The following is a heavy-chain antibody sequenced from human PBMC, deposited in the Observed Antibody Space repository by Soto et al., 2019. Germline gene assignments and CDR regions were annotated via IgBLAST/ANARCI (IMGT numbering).Heavy chain of an antibody. CDR2: ISYNGSS. D-gene: IGHD2-2*01. V-gene: IGHV4-61*08. CDR1: GGSVSSGAYY. Sequence: VQLQESGPGLVKPSETLSLTCTVSGGSVSSGAYYWSWIRQAPGKGLEWIRFISYNGSSSYSPSLKSRVTISVATSKTQCSLNLNSVTAADTAVYYCARWRDASGDQTWFDPWGQGILVIVSS. J-gene: IGHJ5*02. CDR3: ARWRDASGDQTWFDP.